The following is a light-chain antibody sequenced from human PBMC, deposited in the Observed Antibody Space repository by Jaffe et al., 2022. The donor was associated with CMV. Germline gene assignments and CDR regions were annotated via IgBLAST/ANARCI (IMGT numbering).Light chain of an antibody. V-gene: IGKV3-20*01. CDR1: ESVSTAY. CDR3: QQYGSSPPWT. Sequence: IVLTQSPGTLSLSPGDRATLSCRASESVSTAYVAWYQQKPGQAPRLLIFGASYRATGIPDRFSGSGSGTQFTLTISRLEPEDFAVYYCQQYGSSPPWTFGQGTKVEIK. J-gene: IGKJ1*01. CDR2: GAS.